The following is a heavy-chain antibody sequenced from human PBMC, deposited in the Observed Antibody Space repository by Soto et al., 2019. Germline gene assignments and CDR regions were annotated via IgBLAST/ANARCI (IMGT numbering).Heavy chain of an antibody. CDR1: GFTFSSYA. CDR2: ISYDGSNK. D-gene: IGHD3-16*02. V-gene: IGHV3-30-3*01. CDR3: ARGSRWGSYRTTAY. Sequence: GGSLRLSCAASGFTFSSYAMHWVRQAPGKGLEWVAVISYDGSNKYYADSVKGRFTISRDNSKNTLYLQMNSLRAEDTAVYYCARGSRWGSYRTTAYWGQGTLVTVS. J-gene: IGHJ4*02.